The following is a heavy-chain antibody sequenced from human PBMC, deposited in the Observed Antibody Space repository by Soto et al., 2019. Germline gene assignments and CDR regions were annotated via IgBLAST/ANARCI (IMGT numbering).Heavy chain of an antibody. Sequence: SGPTLVNPTQTLTLTCTFSGFSRSTSGVGVGWIRQPPGKALEWLALIYWDDDKRYSPSLKSRLTITKDTSKNQVVLTMTNMDPVDTATYYCAHTPGGGCTNGVCYLPNDAFDIWGQGTMVTVSS. V-gene: IGHV2-5*02. CDR2: IYWDDDK. CDR3: AHTPGGGCTNGVCYLPNDAFDI. D-gene: IGHD2-8*01. J-gene: IGHJ3*02. CDR1: GFSRSTSGVG.